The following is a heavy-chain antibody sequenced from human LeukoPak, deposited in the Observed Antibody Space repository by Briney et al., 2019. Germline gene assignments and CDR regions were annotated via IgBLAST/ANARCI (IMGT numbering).Heavy chain of an antibody. J-gene: IGHJ4*02. Sequence: ASVTVSCKASGYTFTSYGIRWVRQAPGQGLEWMGWISAYNGNTNYAQKLQGRVTMTTDTSTSTAHMGLRSLRSDDTAVYYCARVFTMPTPGFDYWGQGTLVTVSS. V-gene: IGHV1-18*01. CDR3: ARVFTMPTPGFDY. CDR2: ISAYNGNT. D-gene: IGHD2-2*01. CDR1: GYTFTSYG.